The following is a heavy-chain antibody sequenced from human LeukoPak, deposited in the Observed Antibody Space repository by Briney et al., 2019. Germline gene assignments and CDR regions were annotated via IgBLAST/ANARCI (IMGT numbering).Heavy chain of an antibody. J-gene: IGHJ6*03. Sequence: SETLSLTCAVYGGSFSDYYWSWIRQPPGKGLEWIGEINHSGSTNYNPSLKSRVTISVDTSKNQFSLKLSSVTAADTAVYYCARGIRCSSTSCYHYYYYMDVWGKGTTVTVSS. CDR2: INHSGST. CDR3: ARGIRCSSTSCYHYYYYMDV. CDR1: GGSFSDYY. V-gene: IGHV4-34*01. D-gene: IGHD2-2*01.